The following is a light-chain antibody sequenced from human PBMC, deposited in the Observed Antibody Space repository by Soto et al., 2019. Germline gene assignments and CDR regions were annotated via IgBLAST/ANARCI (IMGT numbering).Light chain of an antibody. V-gene: IGLV2-14*01. CDR1: SSDVGGFQY. CDR3: SSYTSSTTPV. Sequence: QSALTQPASVSGSPGQSITISCTGSSSDVGGFQYVSWYQQHPGKAPKLLIYDVSSRPSGVSNRFSGSKSDNTASLTISGLQAEDEADYYCSSYTSSTTPVFGGGTKVTVL. CDR2: DVS. J-gene: IGLJ2*01.